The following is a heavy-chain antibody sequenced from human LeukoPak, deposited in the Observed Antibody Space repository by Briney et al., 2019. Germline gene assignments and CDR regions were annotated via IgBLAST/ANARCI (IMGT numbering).Heavy chain of an antibody. Sequence: SETLSLTCSVSGGSISTYYWNWIRQTPGKGLEWIGHISYGNTDYNPPLKSLVTISVDTSKNQFSLKLTSVTAADTAVYYCARDKAHSYGRYFDPWGQGALVTVSS. CDR3: ARDKAHSYGRYFDP. D-gene: IGHD5-18*01. V-gene: IGHV4-59*01. J-gene: IGHJ5*02. CDR2: ISYGNT. CDR1: GGSISTYY.